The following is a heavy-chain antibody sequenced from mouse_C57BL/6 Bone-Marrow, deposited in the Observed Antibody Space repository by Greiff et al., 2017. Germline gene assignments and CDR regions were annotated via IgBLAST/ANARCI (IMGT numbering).Heavy chain of an antibody. CDR3: TRSVGYGNYVRAMDY. CDR2: IDPETGGT. D-gene: IGHD2-1*01. J-gene: IGHJ4*01. Sequence: VQLQQSGAELVRPGASVTLSCKASGYTFTDYEMHWVKQTPVHGLEWIGAIDPETGGTAYNQKFKGKAILTADKSSSTAYMELSSLTSEDSAVYYCTRSVGYGNYVRAMDYWGQGTSVTVSS. V-gene: IGHV1-15*01. CDR1: GYTFTDYE.